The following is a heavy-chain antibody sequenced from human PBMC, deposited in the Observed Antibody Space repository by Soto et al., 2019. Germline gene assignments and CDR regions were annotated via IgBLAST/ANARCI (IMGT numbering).Heavy chain of an antibody. D-gene: IGHD6-6*01. J-gene: IGHJ5*02. CDR2: INHSGST. CDR3: ARAAARRRDADSGWFDP. V-gene: IGHV4-34*01. CDR1: GGSFSGYY. Sequence: SETLSLTCAVYGGSFSGYYWSWIRQPPGKGLEWIGEINHSGSTNYNPSLKSRVTISVDTSKNQFSLKLSSVTAADTAVYYCARAAARRRDADSGWFDPWGQGTLVTVSS.